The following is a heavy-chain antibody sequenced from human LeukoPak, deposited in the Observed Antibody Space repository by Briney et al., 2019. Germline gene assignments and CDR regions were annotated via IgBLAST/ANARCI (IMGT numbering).Heavy chain of an antibody. V-gene: IGHV4-59*01. CDR1: GGSISSCY. J-gene: IGHJ5*02. Sequence: SETLSLTCTVSGGSISSCYWSWIRRPPGKGLEWIGYIYYTGSTNYNPSLKSRVTISVDTSKNQFSLKLSSVTAADTAVYFCASVGYCSTTSCPFDPWGQGTLVTVSS. CDR2: IYYTGST. D-gene: IGHD2-2*01. CDR3: ASVGYCSTTSCPFDP.